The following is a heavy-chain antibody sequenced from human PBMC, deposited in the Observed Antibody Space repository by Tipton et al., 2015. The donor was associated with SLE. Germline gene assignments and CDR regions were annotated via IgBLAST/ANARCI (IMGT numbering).Heavy chain of an antibody. Sequence: TLSLTCAVSGYSISSGYYWGWIRQPPGKGLEWIGSIYHSGSTYYNPSLKSRVTISVDTSKNQFSLKLSSVTAADTAVYYCARIAAAGYHFDYWGQGTLVTVSS. J-gene: IGHJ4*02. V-gene: IGHV4-38-2*01. CDR2: IYHSGST. CDR3: ARIAAAGYHFDY. D-gene: IGHD6-13*01. CDR1: GYSISSGYY.